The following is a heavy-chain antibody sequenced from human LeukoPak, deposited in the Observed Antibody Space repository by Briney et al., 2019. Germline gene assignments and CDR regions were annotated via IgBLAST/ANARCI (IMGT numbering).Heavy chain of an antibody. Sequence: WASVKVSCKDSGDTFNSYEITWVRPAPGQGLEWVGGIIPIFDSAKYAQKFQDRVTITADESSNTAYMELSSLTSEDTAIYYCARGVPATIRGGSNYFDFWGQGTLVTVSS. D-gene: IGHD2-2*02. CDR2: IIPIFDSA. V-gene: IGHV1-69*13. J-gene: IGHJ4*02. CDR1: GDTFNSYE. CDR3: ARGVPATIRGGSNYFDF.